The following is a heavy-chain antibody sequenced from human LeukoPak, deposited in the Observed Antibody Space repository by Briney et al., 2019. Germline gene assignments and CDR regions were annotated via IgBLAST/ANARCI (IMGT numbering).Heavy chain of an antibody. Sequence: PGGSLRLSCAASGFTVSSNYMSWVRQAPGKGLEWVSVIYSGGSTYYADSVKGRFTISRDNSKNTLYLQMNSLRAEDTAVYYCARDDHDSSGYYWFDPWGQGTLVTVSS. D-gene: IGHD3-22*01. J-gene: IGHJ5*02. CDR3: ARDDHDSSGYYWFDP. V-gene: IGHV3-53*01. CDR1: GFTVSSNY. CDR2: IYSGGST.